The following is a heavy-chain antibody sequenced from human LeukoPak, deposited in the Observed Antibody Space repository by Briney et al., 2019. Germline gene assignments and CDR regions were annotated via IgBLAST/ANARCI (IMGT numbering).Heavy chain of an antibody. CDR2: MSNSGENT. D-gene: IGHD4-17*01. J-gene: IGHJ4*02. CDR3: AKGGASVTRYVDY. CDR1: GFTFSSYS. V-gene: IGHV3-30*18. Sequence: GGSLRLSCAASGFTFSSYSMQWVRQTPGKGLEWVGIMSNSGENTFYGEAVKGRFTISRDNSQSTLYLQMNSLRPEDTAVYYCAKGGASVTRYVDYWGQGTLVTVSS.